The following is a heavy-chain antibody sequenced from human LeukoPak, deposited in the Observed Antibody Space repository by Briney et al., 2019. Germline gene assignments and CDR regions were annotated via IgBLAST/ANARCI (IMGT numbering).Heavy chain of an antibody. V-gene: IGHV4-59*11. D-gene: IGHD5-18*01. Sequence: PSETLSLTCTVSGGSISSHYWSWIRQPPGKGLEWIGYMYDSVRTKDNPSLKSRVTLSADTSKNQFSLRLSSVTAADTAVYYCATIKRGNINDYFDFWGQGILVTVSS. J-gene: IGHJ4*02. CDR3: ATIKRGNINDYFDF. CDR2: MYDSVRT. CDR1: GGSISSHY.